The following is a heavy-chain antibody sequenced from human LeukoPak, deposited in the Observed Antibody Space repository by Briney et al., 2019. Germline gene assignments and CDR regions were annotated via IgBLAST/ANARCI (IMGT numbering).Heavy chain of an antibody. Sequence: GGSLRLSCAASGFTFSSYAMSWVRQAPGKGLEWVSAISGSGGSTYSADSVKGRFTISRDNSKNTLYLQMNSLRAEDTPVYYCAKGGLNWNYYYYWGQGTLVTVSS. V-gene: IGHV3-23*01. CDR3: AKGGLNWNYYYY. CDR1: GFTFSSYA. D-gene: IGHD1-1*01. J-gene: IGHJ4*02. CDR2: ISGSGGST.